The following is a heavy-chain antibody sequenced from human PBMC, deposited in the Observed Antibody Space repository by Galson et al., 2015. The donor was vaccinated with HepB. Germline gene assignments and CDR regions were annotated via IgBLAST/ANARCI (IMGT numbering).Heavy chain of an antibody. J-gene: IGHJ3*02. V-gene: IGHV1-18*01. D-gene: IGHD3-10*01. Sequence: SVKVSCKASGYTFTSYGISWVRQAPGQGLEWMGWISAYNGNTNYAQKLQGRVTMTTDTSTSTAYMELRSLRSDDTAVYYCARTLNYYGSGPGADAFDIWGQGTMVTVSS. CDR1: GYTFTSYG. CDR2: ISAYNGNT. CDR3: ARTLNYYGSGPGADAFDI.